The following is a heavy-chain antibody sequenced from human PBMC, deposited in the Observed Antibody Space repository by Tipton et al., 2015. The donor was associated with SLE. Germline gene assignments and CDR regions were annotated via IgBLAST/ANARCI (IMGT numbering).Heavy chain of an antibody. CDR2: IHYSGSH. J-gene: IGHJ4*02. CDR3: ARGAVYGDYVGYFDF. D-gene: IGHD4-17*01. V-gene: IGHV4-31*03. Sequence: TLSLTCTVAGDSISSVVYYWSWVRQSPGKGLEYIGYIHYSGSHYYNPSLESRLIMSVDTSENHFSLKLRSMTAADTAVFYCARGAVYGDYVGYFDFWGQGLLVTVSS. CDR1: GDSISSVVYY.